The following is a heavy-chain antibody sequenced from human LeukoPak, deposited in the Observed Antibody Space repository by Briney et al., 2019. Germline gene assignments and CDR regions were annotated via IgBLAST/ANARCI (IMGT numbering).Heavy chain of an antibody. V-gene: IGHV3-23*01. CDR3: AKDRFIRDAFDI. J-gene: IGHJ3*02. Sequence: GGSLRLSCAASGFTFSSFAMSWVRQAPGKGLEWVSAISGRGDTTYYADSVKGRFTISRDNSKNTLYVQMNSLRAEDTAVYYCAKDRFIRDAFDIWGQGTMVTVSS. CDR1: GFTFSSFA. D-gene: IGHD3-16*01. CDR2: ISGRGDTT.